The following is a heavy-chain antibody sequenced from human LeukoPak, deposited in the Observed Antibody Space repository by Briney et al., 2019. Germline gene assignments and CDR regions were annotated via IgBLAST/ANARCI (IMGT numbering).Heavy chain of an antibody. CDR1: GFTFSSYS. Sequence: GGSLRLSCAASGFTFSSYSMNWVRQAPGKGLEWVSSISSSSSYIYYADSVKGRFTISRDNAKNSLYLRMNSLRAEDTAVYYCASITMVRGVNGWSDPWGQGTLVTVSS. V-gene: IGHV3-21*01. D-gene: IGHD3-10*01. CDR3: ASITMVRGVNGWSDP. J-gene: IGHJ5*02. CDR2: ISSSSSYI.